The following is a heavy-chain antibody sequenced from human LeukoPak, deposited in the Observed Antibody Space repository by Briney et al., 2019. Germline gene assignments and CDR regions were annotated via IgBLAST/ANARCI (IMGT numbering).Heavy chain of an antibody. V-gene: IGHV3-23*01. CDR1: GFTFSSYG. CDR3: AKARAGPIMITFGGVIVR. Sequence: GGSLRLSCAASGFTFSSYGMSWVRQAPGKGLEWVSAISGSGGSTYCADSVKGRFTISRDNSKNTLYLQMNSLRAEDTAVYYCAKARAGPIMITFGGVIVRWGQGTLVTVSS. D-gene: IGHD3-16*02. CDR2: ISGSGGST. J-gene: IGHJ4*02.